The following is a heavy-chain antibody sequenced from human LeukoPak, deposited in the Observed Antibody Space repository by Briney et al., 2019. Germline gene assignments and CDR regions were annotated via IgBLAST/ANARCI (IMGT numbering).Heavy chain of an antibody. CDR2: IDWDDDK. CDR3: ARTPGTMVRGVIHVYYYYMDV. Sequence: SGPTLVKPTQTLTLTCTFSGFSLSTSGMCVSWIRQPPGKALEWLARIDWDDDKYYSTSLKTRLTISKDTSKNQVVLTMTNMDPVDTATYYCARTPGTMVRGVIHVYYYYMDVWGKGTTVTVSS. V-gene: IGHV2-70*11. J-gene: IGHJ6*03. CDR1: GFSLSTSGMC. D-gene: IGHD3-10*01.